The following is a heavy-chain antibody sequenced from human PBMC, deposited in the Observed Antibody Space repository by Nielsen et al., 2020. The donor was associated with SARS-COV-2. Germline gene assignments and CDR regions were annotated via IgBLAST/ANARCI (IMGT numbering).Heavy chain of an antibody. D-gene: IGHD2-15*01. V-gene: IGHV3-33*01. Sequence: ARQTPGKGLEWVAVIWNDGSNKYYADSVKGRFTIPRDSSKNTLYLQMNSLRAEDTAVYYCARAAGYCSGGSCYSGGWFDPWGQGTLVTVSS. CDR2: IWNDGSNK. J-gene: IGHJ5*02. CDR3: ARAAGYCSGGSCYSGGWFDP.